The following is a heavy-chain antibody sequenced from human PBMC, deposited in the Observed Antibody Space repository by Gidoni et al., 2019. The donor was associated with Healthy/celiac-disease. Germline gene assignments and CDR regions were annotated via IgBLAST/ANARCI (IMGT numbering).Heavy chain of an antibody. CDR2: ISYDGSNK. D-gene: IGHD2-15*01. V-gene: IGHV3-30*03. CDR1: GFPFSSYG. CDR3: ASGAGYCSGGSCYSGIDY. J-gene: IGHJ4*02. Sequence: QVQLVESGGGVVQPGRSLRLSCAASGFPFSSYGMHWVRQAPGKGLEWVAVISYDGSNKYYADSVKGRFTISRDNSKNTLYLQMNSLRAEDTAVYYCASGAGYCSGGSCYSGIDYWGQGTLVTVSS.